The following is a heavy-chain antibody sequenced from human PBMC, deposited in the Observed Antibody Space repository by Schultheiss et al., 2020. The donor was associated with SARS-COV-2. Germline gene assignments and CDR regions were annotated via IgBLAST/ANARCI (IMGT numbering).Heavy chain of an antibody. CDR1: GGSISSYY. V-gene: IGHV4-4*07. CDR2: IYTSGST. Sequence: SETLSLTCTVSGGSISSYYWSWIRQPAGKGLEWIGRIYTSGSTNYNPSLKSRVTMSVDTSKNQFSLKLSSVTAADTAVYYCARGLGFLEWLLSGWFDPWGQGTLVTVSS. J-gene: IGHJ5*02. D-gene: IGHD3-3*01. CDR3: ARGLGFLEWLLSGWFDP.